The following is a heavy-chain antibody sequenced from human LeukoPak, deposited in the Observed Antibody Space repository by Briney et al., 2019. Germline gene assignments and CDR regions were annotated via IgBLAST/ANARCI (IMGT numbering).Heavy chain of an antibody. J-gene: IGHJ5*02. Sequence: PGGSLRLSCAASGFTFSSYAMHWVRQAPGKGLEWVAVISYDGSNKYYADSVKGRFTISRDNSKNTLYLQMNSLRSEDTAVYYCARAPIYYDSSGYLSWGQGTLVTVSS. CDR2: ISYDGSNK. CDR1: GFTFSSYA. CDR3: ARAPIYYDSSGYLS. D-gene: IGHD3-22*01. V-gene: IGHV3-30*04.